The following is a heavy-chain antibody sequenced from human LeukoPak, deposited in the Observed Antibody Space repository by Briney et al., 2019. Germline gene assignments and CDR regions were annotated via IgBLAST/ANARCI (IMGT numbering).Heavy chain of an antibody. V-gene: IGHV3-30*03. CDR1: GFTFSSYG. CDR2: ISYDGSNK. J-gene: IGHJ4*02. CDR3: ARVSRSGWFPAFDY. D-gene: IGHD6-19*01. Sequence: PGRSLRLSCAASGFTFSSYGMHWVRQAPGKGLEWVAVISYDGSNKYYADSVKGRFTISRDNSKNTLYLQMNSLRAEDTAVYYCARVSRSGWFPAFDYWGQGTLVTVSS.